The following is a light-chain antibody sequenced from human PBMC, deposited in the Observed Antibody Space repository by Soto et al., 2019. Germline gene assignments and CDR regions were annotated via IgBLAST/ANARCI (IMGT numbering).Light chain of an antibody. Sequence: EIVMTQSPATLSVSPGERATLTCRASQSVSSFLAWYQQKPGQAPRLLIYGASIRATGIPARFSGSGSGTDFTLTISSLEPEDFAVYYCQQRSNWPPLTFGGGTKVDIK. CDR1: QSVSSF. CDR3: QQRSNWPPLT. V-gene: IGKV3-11*01. CDR2: GAS. J-gene: IGKJ4*01.